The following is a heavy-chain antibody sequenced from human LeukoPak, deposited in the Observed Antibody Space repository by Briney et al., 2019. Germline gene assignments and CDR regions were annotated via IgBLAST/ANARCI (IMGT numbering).Heavy chain of an antibody. CDR1: RFTFSNFA. V-gene: IGHV3-23*01. CDR3: AKAKITLIVVANPNSGALDI. Sequence: GGSLRLSCAASRFTFSNFAMSWVRQAPGKGLEWVSAISGSGGSTYYADSVKGRFTISRDNSKNALFLQMNSLRAEDTALYYCAKAKITLIVVANPNSGALDIWGQGTMVTVSS. CDR2: ISGSGGST. J-gene: IGHJ3*02. D-gene: IGHD3-22*01.